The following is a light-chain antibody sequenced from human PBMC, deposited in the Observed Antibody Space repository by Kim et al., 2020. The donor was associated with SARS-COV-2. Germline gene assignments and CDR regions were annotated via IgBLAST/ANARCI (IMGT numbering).Light chain of an antibody. Sequence: ATISCTSSQSVYYSSNNRNYLAWYQQKPGQPPKLLIYWASARESGVPDRFSGSGSGTDFTLTISSLQAADVAVYYCQQYYSTPLTFGGGTKVDIK. V-gene: IGKV4-1*01. CDR2: WAS. J-gene: IGKJ4*01. CDR3: QQYYSTPLT. CDR1: QSVYYSSNNRNY.